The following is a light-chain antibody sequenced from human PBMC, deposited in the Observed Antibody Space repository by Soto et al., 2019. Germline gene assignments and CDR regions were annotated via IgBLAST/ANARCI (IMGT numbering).Light chain of an antibody. J-gene: IGLJ2*01. CDR2: DSN. CDR3: AAWDDSLNGPV. Sequence: QSVLTQPPSASGTPGQTVTISCSGSSSNIGLNDVHWYRQVSGTASQILIYDSNQQATGVPDRFSGSRSGTSASLAIHGLQSEDEADYHCAAWDDSLNGPVFGGGTKLTVL. CDR1: SSNIGLND. V-gene: IGLV1-44*01.